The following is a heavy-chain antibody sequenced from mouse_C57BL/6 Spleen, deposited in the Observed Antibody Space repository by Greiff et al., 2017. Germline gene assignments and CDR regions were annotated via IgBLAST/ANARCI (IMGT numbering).Heavy chain of an antibody. CDR1: GYTFTDYE. D-gene: IGHD2-1*01. J-gene: IGHJ3*01. CDR2: IDPETGGT. V-gene: IGHV1-15*01. Sequence: VQLQQSGAELVRPGASVTLSCKASGYTFTDYEMHWVKQTPVHGLEWIGAIDPETGGTAYNQKFKGKAILTADKSSSTAYMELRSLTSEDSAVYYCTRSLWEPYGAYWGQGTLVTVSA. CDR3: TRSLWEPYGAY.